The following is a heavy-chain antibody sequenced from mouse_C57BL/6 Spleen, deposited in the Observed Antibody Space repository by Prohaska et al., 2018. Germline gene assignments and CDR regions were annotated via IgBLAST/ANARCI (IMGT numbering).Heavy chain of an antibody. Sequence: QVQLQQPGAELVKPGASVKMSCKASGYTFTSYWITWVKQRPGQGLEWIGDIYPGSGSTNYNENFKSKATLTVDTSSSTAYMQLSSLTSEDSAVYYCARGVYDYDVAWFAYWGQGTLVTVSA. J-gene: IGHJ3*01. CDR3: ARGVYDYDVAWFAY. CDR2: IYPGSGST. D-gene: IGHD2-4*01. CDR1: GYTFTSYW. V-gene: IGHV1-55*01.